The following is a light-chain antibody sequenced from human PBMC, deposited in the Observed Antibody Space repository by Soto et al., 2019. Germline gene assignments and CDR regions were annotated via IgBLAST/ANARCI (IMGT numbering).Light chain of an antibody. J-gene: IGKJ1*01. Sequence: EIVLTQSPATLSLSPGERATLSCRASQSVNSYLAWYQQKPGQAPRLLIYDASNRATGIPARFSGSGSGTDFTLTISSLEPEDFAVYYCRQRSNWPSTFGQGTKVDIK. CDR2: DAS. CDR1: QSVNSY. V-gene: IGKV3-11*01. CDR3: RQRSNWPST.